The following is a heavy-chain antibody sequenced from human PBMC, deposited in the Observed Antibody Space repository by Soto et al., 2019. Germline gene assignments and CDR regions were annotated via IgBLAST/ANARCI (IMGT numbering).Heavy chain of an antibody. CDR3: ARGKMTTLDY. D-gene: IGHD4-17*01. CDR1: GDSFSSGDYY. V-gene: IGHV4-31*03. CDR2: IYYSGGT. J-gene: IGHJ4*02. Sequence: QVQLQESGPGLVKPSQTLSLTCTVSGDSFSSGDYYFNWIRQHPGKGLEWIGYIYYSGGTHYTPSLKSRVTISVDTSKSLFALKVSSVTAADTAVYYCARGKMTTLDYWGQGTQFTVSS.